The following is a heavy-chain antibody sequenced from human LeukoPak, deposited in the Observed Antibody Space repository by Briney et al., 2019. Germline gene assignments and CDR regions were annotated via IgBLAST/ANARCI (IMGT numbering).Heavy chain of an antibody. D-gene: IGHD6-13*01. CDR1: GGTFSSYA. Sequence: ASVKVSCKASGGTFSSYAISWVRQAPGQGLEWMGGIIPIFGTANYAQKFQGRVTITTDESTSTAYMELSSLRSEDTAVYYCARVTRDSSSWYSHYYYYGMDVWGQGTTVTVSS. V-gene: IGHV1-69*05. CDR2: IIPIFGTA. J-gene: IGHJ6*02. CDR3: ARVTRDSSSWYSHYYYYGMDV.